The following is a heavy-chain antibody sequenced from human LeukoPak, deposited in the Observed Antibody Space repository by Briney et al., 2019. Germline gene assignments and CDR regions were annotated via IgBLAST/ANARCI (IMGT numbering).Heavy chain of an antibody. CDR3: ARHGLIAAAGTYYYYYMDV. V-gene: IGHV5-51*01. D-gene: IGHD6-13*01. CDR2: IYPGDSDT. Sequence: GESLKISCKGSGYSFTSYWIGWVRQMPGKGLEWMGIIYPGDSDTRYSPSFQGQVTISADKSISTAYLQWSSLKASDTAMYYCARHGLIAAAGTYYYYYMDVWGKGTTVTVSS. J-gene: IGHJ6*03. CDR1: GYSFTSYW.